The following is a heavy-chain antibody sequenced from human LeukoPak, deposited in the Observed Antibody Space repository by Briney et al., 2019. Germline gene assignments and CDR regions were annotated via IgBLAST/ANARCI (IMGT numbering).Heavy chain of an antibody. CDR3: AREGLASQGMITFGGPDY. D-gene: IGHD3-16*01. V-gene: IGHV3-23*01. Sequence: GGSLRLSCAASGFTFSSYAMSWVRQAPGKGLEWVSAISGSGGSTYYADSVKGRFTISRDNSKNTLYLQMNSLRTQDTAVYYCAREGLASQGMITFGGPDYWGRGTLVTVSS. J-gene: IGHJ4*02. CDR1: GFTFSSYA. CDR2: ISGSGGST.